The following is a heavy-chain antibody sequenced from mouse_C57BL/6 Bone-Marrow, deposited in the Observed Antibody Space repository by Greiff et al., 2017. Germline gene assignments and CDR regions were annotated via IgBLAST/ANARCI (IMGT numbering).Heavy chain of an antibody. CDR3: ARYDGGY. CDR2: IYPRSGNT. D-gene: IGHD2-3*01. V-gene: IGHV1-81*01. CDR1: GYTFTSSG. Sequence: VKLMESGAELARPGASVKLSCKASGYTFTSSGISWVKQRTGQGLEWIGEIYPRSGNTYYNEKFKGKATLTADKSSSTAYMELRSLTSEDSAVYFCARYDGGYWGQGTTLTVSS. J-gene: IGHJ2*01.